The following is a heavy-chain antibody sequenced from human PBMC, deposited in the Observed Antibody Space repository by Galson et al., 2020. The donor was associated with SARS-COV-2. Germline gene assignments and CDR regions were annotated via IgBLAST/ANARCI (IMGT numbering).Heavy chain of an antibody. CDR1: GFTFSSYG. D-gene: IGHD3-10*01. CDR3: AKDGQWDRGGIDY. V-gene: IGHV3-30*18. J-gene: IGHJ4*02. CDR2: ISYDGSNK. Sequence: GGSLRLSCAASGFTFSSYGMHWVRQAPGKGLEWVAVISYDGSNKYYADSVKGRFTISRDNSKNTLYLQMNSLRAEDTAVYYCAKDGQWDRGGIDYWGQGTLVTVSS.